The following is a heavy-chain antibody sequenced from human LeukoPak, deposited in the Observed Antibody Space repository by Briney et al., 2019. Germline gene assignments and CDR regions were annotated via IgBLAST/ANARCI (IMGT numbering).Heavy chain of an antibody. CDR1: DGSMSSSSYY. CDR2: INYSGST. J-gene: IGHJ3*02. CDR3: AREVNYYDSSGYRPHAFDI. Sequence: SETLSLTCTVFDGSMSSSSYYWGWIRQPPGKGLEWIGSINYSGSTSHNPSLKSRVTISVDTSKNQFPLKLSSVTAADTAVYYCAREVNYYDSSGYRPHAFDIWGQGTMVTVSS. D-gene: IGHD3-22*01. V-gene: IGHV4-39*02.